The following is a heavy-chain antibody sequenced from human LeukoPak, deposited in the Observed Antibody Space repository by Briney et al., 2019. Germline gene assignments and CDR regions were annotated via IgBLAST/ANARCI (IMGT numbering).Heavy chain of an antibody. Sequence: LETLSLTCTVSGYSISSGYYWGWIRQPPGKGLEWIGSIYHSGSTYYNPSLKSRVTISVDKSKNQFSLKLSSVTAADTAVYYCARRDHGPRGWFDPWGQGTLVTVSS. CDR1: GYSISSGYY. V-gene: IGHV4-38-2*02. CDR3: ARRDHGPRGWFDP. D-gene: IGHD1-14*01. J-gene: IGHJ5*02. CDR2: IYHSGST.